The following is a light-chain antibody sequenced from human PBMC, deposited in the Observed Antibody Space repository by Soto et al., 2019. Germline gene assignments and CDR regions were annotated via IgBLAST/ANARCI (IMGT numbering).Light chain of an antibody. V-gene: IGLV2-14*01. CDR1: SSDVGAYNY. Sequence: QSVLTQPASVSGSPGQSITISCTGSSSDVGAYNYVSWYQQHPGKAPELIIYDVSHRPSGVSNRFSGSKSGNTASLTISGLQAEDEADYYCNSYTSSSTLVVFGGGTQLTVL. J-gene: IGLJ2*01. CDR2: DVS. CDR3: NSYTSSSTLVV.